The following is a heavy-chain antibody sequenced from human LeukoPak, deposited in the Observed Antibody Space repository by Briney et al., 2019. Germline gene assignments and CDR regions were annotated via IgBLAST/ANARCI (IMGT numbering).Heavy chain of an antibody. J-gene: IGHJ4*02. CDR3: ARDGDTAMAPLDY. Sequence: GASVKVSCKASGYTFTSYYMHWVRQAPGQGLEWMGRIIPILGIANYAQKFQGRVTITADKSTSTAYMELSSLRSEDTAVYYCARDGDTAMAPLDYWGQGTLVTVSS. CDR1: GYTFTSYY. CDR2: IIPILGIA. V-gene: IGHV1-69*04. D-gene: IGHD5-18*01.